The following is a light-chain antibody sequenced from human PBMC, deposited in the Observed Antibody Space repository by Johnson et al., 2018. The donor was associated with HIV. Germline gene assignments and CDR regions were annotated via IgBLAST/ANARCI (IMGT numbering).Light chain of an antibody. V-gene: IGLV1-51*02. CDR2: ENN. J-gene: IGLJ1*01. CDR1: SSNIGNNY. Sequence: QSVLTQPPSVSAAPGQKVNISCSGSSSNIGNNYVSWYQQLPGTAPKLLIYENNKRPSGIPDRFSGSKSGTSATLGITGLQTGDEADYYCGTWDSSLRGVFGTGTKVTVL. CDR3: GTWDSSLRGV.